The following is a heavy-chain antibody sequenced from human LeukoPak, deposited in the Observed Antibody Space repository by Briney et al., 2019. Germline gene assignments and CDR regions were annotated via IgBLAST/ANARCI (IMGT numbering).Heavy chain of an antibody. CDR1: GGTFSSYA. D-gene: IGHD2-21*02. CDR2: ISAYNGNT. J-gene: IGHJ3*02. Sequence: ASVKVSCKASGGTFSSYAISWVRQAPGQGLEWMGWISAYNGNTNYAQKLQGRVTMTTDTSTSTAYMELRSLRSDDTAVYYCAREYCGGDCYDAFDIWGQGTMVTVSS. V-gene: IGHV1-18*01. CDR3: AREYCGGDCYDAFDI.